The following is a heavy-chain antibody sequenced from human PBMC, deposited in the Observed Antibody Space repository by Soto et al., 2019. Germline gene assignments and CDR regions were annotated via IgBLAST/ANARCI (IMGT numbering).Heavy chain of an antibody. CDR3: VRGDGVYHDGNGYLGRH. CDR2: IKSDGSGA. D-gene: IGHD3-22*01. V-gene: IGHV3-74*01. Sequence: EVQLVESGGGLVQLGGSLRLSCEASGFTFRTYWMHWVRQAPGKGLVWVSRIKSDGSGAYYADSVEGRFTISRDNAQNTLYLQMNSLRAEDTAVYYCVRGDGVYHDGNGYLGRHWGQGTLVTVSS. CDR1: GFTFRTYW. J-gene: IGHJ4*02.